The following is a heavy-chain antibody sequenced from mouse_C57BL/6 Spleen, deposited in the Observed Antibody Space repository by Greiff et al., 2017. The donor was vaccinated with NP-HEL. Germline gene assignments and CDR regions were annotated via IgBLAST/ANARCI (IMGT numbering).Heavy chain of an antibody. Sequence: VQLQQSGAELVRPGASVTLSCKASGYTFTDYEMHWVKQTPVHGLEWIGAIDPETGGNAYNQKFKGKAILTANKSSSTAYMELRSLTSEDSAVYYGTRSGRGLYFHYFDYWGQGTTLTVSS. D-gene: IGHD2-1*01. J-gene: IGHJ2*01. CDR3: TRSGRGLYFHYFDY. CDR2: IDPETGGN. CDR1: GYTFTDYE. V-gene: IGHV1-15*01.